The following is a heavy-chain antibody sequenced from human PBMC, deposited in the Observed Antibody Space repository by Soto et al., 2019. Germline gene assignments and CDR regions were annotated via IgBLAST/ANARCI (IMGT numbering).Heavy chain of an antibody. CDR2: ISWNSGSI. CDR3: AKALYSGSYYPFDY. CDR1: GFTFDDYA. D-gene: IGHD1-26*01. J-gene: IGHJ4*02. V-gene: IGHV3-9*01. Sequence: SLRLSCAASGFTFDDYAMHWVRQAPGKGLEWVSGISWNSGSIGHADSVKGRFTISRDNAKNSLYLQMNSLRAEDTALYYCAKALYSGSYYPFDYWGQGTRVTVSS.